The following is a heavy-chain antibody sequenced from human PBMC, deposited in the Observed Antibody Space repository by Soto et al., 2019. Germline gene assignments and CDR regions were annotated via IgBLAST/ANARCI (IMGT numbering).Heavy chain of an antibody. CDR2: FYDLDGT. CDR1: GLTVSGKKY. D-gene: IGHD4-4*01. Sequence: GGSLRLSCAVSGLTVSGKKYVAWVRQGPGKGLEWVSGFYDLDGTYYADSLKGRFTTSGDSSRTIVYLQMNGLRPEDTAVYYCATWHLQEHAYDVWGQGTTVTVSS. J-gene: IGHJ3*01. V-gene: IGHV3-53*01. CDR3: ATWHLQEHAYDV.